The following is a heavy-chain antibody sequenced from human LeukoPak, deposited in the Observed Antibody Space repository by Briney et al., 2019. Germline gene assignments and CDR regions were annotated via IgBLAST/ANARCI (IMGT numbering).Heavy chain of an antibody. CDR1: GFTFSTYS. J-gene: IGHJ6*04. D-gene: IGHD3-10*02. Sequence: GGSLRHSCAASGFTFSTYSMNWVRQAPGKGLEWVSYISSSGGTIYYADSVKGRFTISRDNAKNSLYLQMNSLRAEDTAVYYCAELGITMIGGVWGKGTTVTISS. V-gene: IGHV3-48*04. CDR3: AELGITMIGGV. CDR2: ISSSGGTI.